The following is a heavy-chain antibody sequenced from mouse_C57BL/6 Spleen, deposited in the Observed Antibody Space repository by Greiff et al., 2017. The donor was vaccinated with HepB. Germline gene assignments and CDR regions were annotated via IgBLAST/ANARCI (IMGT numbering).Heavy chain of an antibody. CDR3: AREEDYYGSSPPFAY. CDR2: ISYDGSN. J-gene: IGHJ3*01. CDR1: GYSITSGYY. D-gene: IGHD1-1*01. V-gene: IGHV3-6*01. Sequence: EVKLVESGPGLVKPSQSLSLTCSVTGYSITSGYYWNWIRQFPGNKLEWMGYISYDGSNNYNPSLKNRISITRDTSKNQFFLKLNSVTTEDTATYYCAREEDYYGSSPPFAYWGQGTLVTVSA.